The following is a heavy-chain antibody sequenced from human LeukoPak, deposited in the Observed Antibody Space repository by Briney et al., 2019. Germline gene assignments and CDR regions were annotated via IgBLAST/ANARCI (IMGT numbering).Heavy chain of an antibody. CDR2: ITYDASDE. CDR3: ARGQSVGWEIGVCDF. V-gene: IGHV3-33*01. D-gene: IGHD1-26*01. J-gene: IGHJ4*02. CDR1: GVSFSCYA. Sequence: EGSLRLSYAVSGVSFSCYAVHWVRQPRGKGLEWVILITYDASDEYYADAVKGRFTISRDDSRNTLYLQMNSLRAEDTALYYCARGQSVGWEIGVCDFWGQGSLVTVAS.